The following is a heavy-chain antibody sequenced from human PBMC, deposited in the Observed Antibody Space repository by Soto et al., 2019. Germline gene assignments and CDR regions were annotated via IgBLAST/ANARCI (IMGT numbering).Heavy chain of an antibody. D-gene: IGHD6-19*01. Sequence: APVKVSSQASCFTFTSHGISWGRQAPGQGLEWMGWISAYNGNTNYAQKLQGRVTMTTDTSTSTAYMELRSLRSDDTAVYYCARVAYSSGWWGDAFDIWGQGTMVTVSS. CDR2: ISAYNGNT. J-gene: IGHJ3*02. CDR1: CFTFTSHG. V-gene: IGHV1-18*01. CDR3: ARVAYSSGWWGDAFDI.